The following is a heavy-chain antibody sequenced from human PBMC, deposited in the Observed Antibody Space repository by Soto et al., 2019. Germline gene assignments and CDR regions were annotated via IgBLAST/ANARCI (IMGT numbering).Heavy chain of an antibody. CDR2: ISAYNGNT. CDR1: GYTFTSYG. D-gene: IGHD6-13*01. V-gene: IGHV1-18*01. Sequence: ASVKVSCKASGYTFTSYGISWVRQAPGQGLEWMGWISAYNGNTNYAQKLQGRVTMTTDTSTSTAYMELRSLRSDDTAVYYCARDTSNIAAAGPHHDYWGQGTLVTVSS. CDR3: ARDTSNIAAAGPHHDY. J-gene: IGHJ4*02.